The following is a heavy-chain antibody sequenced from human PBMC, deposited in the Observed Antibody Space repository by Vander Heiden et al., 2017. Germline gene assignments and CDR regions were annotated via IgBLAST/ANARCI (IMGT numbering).Heavy chain of an antibody. CDR1: GFTFSSSS. CDR3: ARESYCSGGSCYDHDAFDI. J-gene: IGHJ3*02. V-gene: IGHV3-21*01. D-gene: IGHD2-15*01. Sequence: EVQLVESGGGLVKPGGSLRLFCAASGFTFSSSSMNWVRQAPGKGLEWVSSISSSSSYIYYADSVKGRFTISRDNAKNSLYLQMNSLRAEDTAVYYCARESYCSGGSCYDHDAFDIWGQGTMVTVSS. CDR2: ISSSSSYI.